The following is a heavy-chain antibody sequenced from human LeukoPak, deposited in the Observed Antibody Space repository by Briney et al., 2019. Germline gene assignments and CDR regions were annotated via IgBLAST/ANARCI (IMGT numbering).Heavy chain of an antibody. CDR1: GYTFTTYG. J-gene: IGHJ6*03. CDR3: ARGLYYDILTGYQNYYYYMDV. V-gene: IGHV1-8*03. Sequence: ASVKVSCKASGYTFTTYGISWVRQAPGQGLEWMGWMNPNSGNTGYAQKFQGRVTITRNTSISTAYMELSSLRSEDTAVYYCARGLYYDILTGYQNYYYYMDVWGKGTTVTVSS. CDR2: MNPNSGNT. D-gene: IGHD3-9*01.